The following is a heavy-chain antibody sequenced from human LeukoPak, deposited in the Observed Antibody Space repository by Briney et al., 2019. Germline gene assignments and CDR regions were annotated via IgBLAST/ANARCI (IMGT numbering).Heavy chain of an antibody. CDR1: GFAFSSYS. J-gene: IGHJ4*02. Sequence: GGSLRLSCAASGFAFSSYSMNWVRQAPGKGLEWVSSISSGSSFKYYADSVKGRFTISRDNAKNSLYLQMSSLRAEDTAVYYCARGVDVWGSYRQYYFDYWGQGALVTVSS. CDR2: ISSGSSFK. D-gene: IGHD3-16*02. V-gene: IGHV3-21*01. CDR3: ARGVDVWGSYRQYYFDY.